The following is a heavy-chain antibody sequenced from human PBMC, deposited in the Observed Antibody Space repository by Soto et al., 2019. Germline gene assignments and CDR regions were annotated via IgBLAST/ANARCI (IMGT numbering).Heavy chain of an antibody. D-gene: IGHD1-26*01. V-gene: IGHV3-23*01. CDR1: GFTFSNYA. Sequence: EVQLLESGGGLVQPGGSLRLSCAASGFTFSNYAMSWVRQAPGKGVEWVSGISGSGGSTYYADSVKGRFTISRDNSKNTLYLKMNSLRAEDTAVYYCAKGGNYFSDYWGQGTLVSVSS. CDR2: ISGSGGST. J-gene: IGHJ4*02. CDR3: AKGGNYFSDY.